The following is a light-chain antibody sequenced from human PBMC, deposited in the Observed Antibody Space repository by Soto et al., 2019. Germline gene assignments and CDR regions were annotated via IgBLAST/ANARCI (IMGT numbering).Light chain of an antibody. CDR1: SSNIGNNY. Sequence: QSVLTQPPSVSAAPGQKVTISCSGSSSNIGNNYVSWYQHLPETAPKLLIYDNNKRPSGIPDRFSGSKSGTSATLGITGLQTGAEADYYCGTWDSSLGVIFGGGTKLTVL. CDR2: DNN. J-gene: IGLJ2*01. CDR3: GTWDSSLGVI. V-gene: IGLV1-51*01.